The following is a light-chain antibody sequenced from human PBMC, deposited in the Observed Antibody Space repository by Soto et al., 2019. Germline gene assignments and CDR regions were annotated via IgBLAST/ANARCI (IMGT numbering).Light chain of an antibody. J-gene: IGKJ2*01. CDR1: QSINDW. CDR2: RAS. CDR3: QQYNSYSYT. Sequence: DIQMTQSPSTLSASVGDRVTIACRASQSINDWLAWYQQKPGKAPKLLIYRASNLQSGVPSRSSGSGSGTEFTLTISSLQPDDFATYYCQQYNSYSYTFGQGTKVDIK. V-gene: IGKV1-5*03.